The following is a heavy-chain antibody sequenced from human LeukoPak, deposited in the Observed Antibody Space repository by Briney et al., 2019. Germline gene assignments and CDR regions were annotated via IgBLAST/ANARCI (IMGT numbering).Heavy chain of an antibody. CDR3: ARVGGSNYYYGMDV. J-gene: IGHJ6*02. CDR2: IYYSGST. V-gene: IGHV4-59*01. Sequence: SETLSLTCAVSGGSISSYYWSWIRQPPGKGLEWIGYIYYSGSTNCSPSLKSRVTISVDTSKNQFSQKLSSVTAADTAVYYCARVGGSNYYYGMDVWGQGTTVTVSS. CDR1: GGSISSYY.